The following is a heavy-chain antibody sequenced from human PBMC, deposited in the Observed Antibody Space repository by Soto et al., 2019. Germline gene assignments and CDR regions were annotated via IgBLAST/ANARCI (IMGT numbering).Heavy chain of an antibody. V-gene: IGHV4-59*01. D-gene: IGHD5-12*01. CDR1: GGSISSYY. J-gene: IGHJ4*02. Sequence: QVQLQESGPGLVKPSETLSLTCTVSGGSISSYYWSWIRQPPGKGLEWIGYIYYSGSTNYNPSLKSRVTISVDTSKNQFSLKLSSVTAVDTAVYYCARASKRWLQFGFFDYWGQGTLVTVSS. CDR2: IYYSGST. CDR3: ARASKRWLQFGFFDY.